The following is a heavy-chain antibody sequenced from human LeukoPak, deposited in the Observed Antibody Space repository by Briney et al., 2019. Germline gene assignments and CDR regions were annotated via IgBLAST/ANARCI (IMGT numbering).Heavy chain of an antibody. V-gene: IGHV4-39*01. CDR3: ARSTVVDTAMAFDY. CDR1: GGSVTTSSYF. CDR2: IYYSGNT. J-gene: IGHJ4*02. D-gene: IGHD5-18*01. Sequence: SETLSLTCTVSGGSVTTSSYFWAWIRQAPGRGLQWIASIYYSGNTYYNPSLKSRVTISEDTSKNQFSLNLISVTAADTAVYYCARSTVVDTAMAFDYWGQGTLVTVSS.